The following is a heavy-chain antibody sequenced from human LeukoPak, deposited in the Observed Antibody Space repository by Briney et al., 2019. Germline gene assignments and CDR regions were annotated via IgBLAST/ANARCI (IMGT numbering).Heavy chain of an antibody. D-gene: IGHD3-22*01. CDR3: ARLLGSGYIDY. CDR2: ISSSGSTI. J-gene: IGHJ4*02. Sequence: GGSLRLSCAASGFTFSSYEMNWFRQAPGKGLEWVSYISSSGSTIYYADSVKGRFTISRDNAKNSLYLQMNSLRAEDTAVYYCARLLGSGYIDYWGQGTLVTVSS. CDR1: GFTFSSYE. V-gene: IGHV3-48*03.